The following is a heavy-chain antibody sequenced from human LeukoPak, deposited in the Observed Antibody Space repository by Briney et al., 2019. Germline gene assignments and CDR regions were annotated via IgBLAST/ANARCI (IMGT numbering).Heavy chain of an antibody. V-gene: IGHV4-31*03. CDR3: ARELLGAPTPGAY. CDR1: GGFISSGDYY. CDR2: NT. J-gene: IGHJ4*02. D-gene: IGHD7-27*01. Sequence: SETLSLTCTVSGGFISSGDYYWSWIRQHPGKGLEWIGYNTYYNPSLKSRVTVSLDTSESQFSLNLNSVTAADTAVYYCARELLGAPTPGAYWGQGTRVTVSS.